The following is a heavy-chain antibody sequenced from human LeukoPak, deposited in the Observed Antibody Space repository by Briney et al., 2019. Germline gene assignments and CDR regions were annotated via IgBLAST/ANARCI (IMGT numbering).Heavy chain of an antibody. V-gene: IGHV4-30-2*01. CDR2: IYHSGST. Sequence: PSETLSRTCAVSGGSISSGGYSWSWIRQPPGKRLEWIGYIYHSGSTYYNPSLKSRVTISVDRSKNQFSLKLNSVTATDTAVYYCARHYGPWGQGTLVTASS. CDR1: GGSISSGGYS. D-gene: IGHD3-16*01. CDR3: ARHYGP. J-gene: IGHJ4*02.